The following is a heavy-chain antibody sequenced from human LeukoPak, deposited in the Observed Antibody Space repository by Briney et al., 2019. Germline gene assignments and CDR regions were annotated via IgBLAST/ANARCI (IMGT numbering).Heavy chain of an antibody. CDR3: ARETAEYNLLWYFDY. V-gene: IGHV1-69*04. J-gene: IGHJ4*02. Sequence: GSSVKVSCKASGGTFSSYTISWVRQAPGQGLEWMGRIIPILGIANYAQTFQGRVTTTADKSTSTAYMGLSSLRSEDTAVYYCARETAEYNLLWYFDYWGQGTLVTVSS. CDR2: IIPILGIA. D-gene: IGHD1-1*01. CDR1: GGTFSSYT.